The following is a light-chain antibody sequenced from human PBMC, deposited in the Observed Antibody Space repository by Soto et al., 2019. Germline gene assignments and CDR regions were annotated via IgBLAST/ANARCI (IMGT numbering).Light chain of an antibody. CDR2: GAS. CDR1: QSVSSSY. Sequence: EIVLTQSPGTLSLSPGERATLSCRASQSVSSSYLAWYQQKPGQAPRLLIHGASSRATGIPDRFSGSGSGTDFTLTISRLEPEDFAVYYCQQLDTFGGGTKVEIK. J-gene: IGKJ4*01. CDR3: QQLDT. V-gene: IGKV3-20*01.